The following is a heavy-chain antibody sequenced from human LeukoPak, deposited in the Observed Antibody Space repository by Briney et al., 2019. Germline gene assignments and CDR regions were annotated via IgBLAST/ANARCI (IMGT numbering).Heavy chain of an antibody. J-gene: IGHJ4*02. CDR2: ISAYNGNT. CDR3: ARDPHNRYFDWLSFFDY. D-gene: IGHD3-9*01. Sequence: ASVKVSCKASGYTFTSYGISWVRQAPGQGLEWMGWISAYNGNTNYAQKLQGRVTMTTDTSTSTAYMELRSLRSDDTAVYYCARDPHNRYFDWLSFFDYWGQGTLVTVSS. CDR1: GYTFTSYG. V-gene: IGHV1-18*01.